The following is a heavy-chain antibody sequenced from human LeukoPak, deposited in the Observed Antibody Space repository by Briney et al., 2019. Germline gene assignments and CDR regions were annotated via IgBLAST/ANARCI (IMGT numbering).Heavy chain of an antibody. CDR1: GFTFSSYG. D-gene: IGHD6-19*01. Sequence: GGSLRLSCAASGFTFSSYGMHWVRQAPGKGLEWVAVIWYDGSNKYYADSVKGRFTISRDNSKNTLYLQKNSLRAEDTAVYYCARVYSSGWPDHAYYWGQGTLVTVSS. CDR3: ARVYSSGWPDHAYY. CDR2: IWYDGSNK. V-gene: IGHV3-33*01. J-gene: IGHJ4*02.